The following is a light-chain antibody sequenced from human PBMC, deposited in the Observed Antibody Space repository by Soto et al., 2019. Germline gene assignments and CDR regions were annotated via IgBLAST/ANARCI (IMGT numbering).Light chain of an antibody. CDR2: GNS. V-gene: IGLV1-40*01. CDR3: QSYDCSLSGYV. CDR1: SSNIGAGYD. J-gene: IGLJ1*01. Sequence: SALAQPPSVSGAPGQRVTISCTGSSSNIGAGYDVHWYQQLPGTAPKLLIYGNSNRPSGVPDRFSGSKSGTSASLAITGLQAEDEADYSCQSYDCSLSGYVFGTGTKVTVL.